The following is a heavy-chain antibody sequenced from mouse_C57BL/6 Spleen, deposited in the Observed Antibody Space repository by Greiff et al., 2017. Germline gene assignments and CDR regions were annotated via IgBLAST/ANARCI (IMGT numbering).Heavy chain of an antibody. CDR1: GYSITSGYY. J-gene: IGHJ4*01. CDR2: ISYDGSN. V-gene: IGHV3-6*01. Sequence: EVKLQESGPGLVKPSQSLSLTCSVTGYSITSGYYWNWIRQFPGNKLEWMGYISYDGSNNYNPSLKNRISITRDTSKNQFFLKLNSVTTEDTATYYCARSMIRDYYAMDYWGQGTSVTVSS. D-gene: IGHD2-4*01. CDR3: ARSMIRDYYAMDY.